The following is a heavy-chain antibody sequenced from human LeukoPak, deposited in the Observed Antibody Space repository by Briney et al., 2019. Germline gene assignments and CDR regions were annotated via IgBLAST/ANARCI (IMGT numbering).Heavy chain of an antibody. J-gene: IGHJ6*03. CDR3: AKDYSHIRVGPETYMDV. V-gene: IGHV3-23*01. D-gene: IGHD3-10*02. CDR2: ISGSGGST. Sequence: GGSLRLSCAASGFTFSSYAMSWVRQDPGKGLEWVSAISGSGGSTYYADSVKGRFTISRDNSKNTLYLQMNSLRAEDTAVYYCAKDYSHIRVGPETYMDVWGKGTTVTVSS. CDR1: GFTFSSYA.